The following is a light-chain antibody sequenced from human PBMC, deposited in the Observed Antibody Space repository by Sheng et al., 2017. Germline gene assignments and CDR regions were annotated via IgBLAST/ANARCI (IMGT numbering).Light chain of an antibody. Sequence: QSALTQPRSVSGSPGQSVTISCTGTSSDIGGYKHVSWYQQHPGKAPKPIIYNVAERPSGVPDRFFGSKSGNTASLTISGLQAEDEADYYCSSYAGSYTWVFGGGTKLTVL. J-gene: IGLJ3*02. CDR3: SSYAGSYTWV. V-gene: IGLV2-11*01. CDR1: SSDIGGYKH. CDR2: NVA.